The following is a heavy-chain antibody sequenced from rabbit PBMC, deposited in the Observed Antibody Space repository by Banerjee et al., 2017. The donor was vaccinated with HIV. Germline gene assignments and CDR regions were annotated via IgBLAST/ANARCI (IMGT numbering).Heavy chain of an antibody. D-gene: IGHD6-1*01. Sequence: QEQLEESGGDLVKPEGSLTLTCTASGFSFSSSYDMCWVRQAPGKGLELIACIYTISGDTVYATWAKGRFTISKASWTTVTLQMTSLTAADTASYFCARTYGSNGDDYYFNGWGQGTLVTVS. CDR1: GFSFSSSYD. J-gene: IGHJ3*01. V-gene: IGHV1S45*01. CDR3: ARTYGSNGDDYYFNG. CDR2: IYTISGDT.